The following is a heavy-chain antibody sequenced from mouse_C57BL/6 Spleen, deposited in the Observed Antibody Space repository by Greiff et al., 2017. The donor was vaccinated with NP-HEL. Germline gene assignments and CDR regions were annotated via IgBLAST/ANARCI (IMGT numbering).Heavy chain of an antibody. V-gene: IGHV5-9-1*02. D-gene: IGHD2-2*01. Sequence: DVMLVESGEGLVKPGGSLKLSCAASGFTFSSYAMSWVRQTPEKRLEWVAYISSGGDYIYYADTVKGRFTISRDNARNTLYLQMSSLKSEDTAMYYCTRETYGYYFDYWGQGTTLTVSS. CDR1: GFTFSSYA. CDR3: TRETYGYYFDY. J-gene: IGHJ2*01. CDR2: ISSGGDYI.